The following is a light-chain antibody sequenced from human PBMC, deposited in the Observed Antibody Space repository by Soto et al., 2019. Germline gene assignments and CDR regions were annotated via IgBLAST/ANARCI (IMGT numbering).Light chain of an antibody. CDR2: GAS. CDR3: QQYGSSPPLWT. J-gene: IGKJ1*01. Sequence: EIVLTQSPGTLSLSPGERATLSCRASQSVSSSYLAWYQQKPGQAPRLLIYGASSRATGIPDRFSGSGSGTAFTLTISRLEPEDFAVYYCQQYGSSPPLWTFGQGTKVEIK. CDR1: QSVSSSY. V-gene: IGKV3-20*01.